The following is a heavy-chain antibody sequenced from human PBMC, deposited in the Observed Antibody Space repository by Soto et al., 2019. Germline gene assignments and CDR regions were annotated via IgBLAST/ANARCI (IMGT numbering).Heavy chain of an antibody. CDR1: GFTFSSYA. CDR3: AKGYIAGPGGSHFDY. V-gene: IGHV3-23*01. D-gene: IGHD1-26*01. J-gene: IGHJ4*02. CDR2: ISGSGGST. Sequence: HPGGSLRLSCAASGFTFSSYAMSWVRQAPGKGLEWVSAISGSGGSTYYADSVKGRFTISRDNSKNTLYLQMNSLRAEDTAVYYCAKGYIAGPGGSHFDYWGQGTLVTVSS.